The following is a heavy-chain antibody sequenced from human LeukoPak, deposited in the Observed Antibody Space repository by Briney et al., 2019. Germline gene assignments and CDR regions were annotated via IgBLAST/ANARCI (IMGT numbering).Heavy chain of an antibody. Sequence: PGGSLRLSCAASGFTFSDYYMSWIRQAPGKGLGWASYIGSSGSFTNYADSVKGRFTISRDNTKNSLYLQMNSLRPEDTAVYYCARVGTIAAAGTYDYWGQGTLVAVSS. CDR1: GFTFSDYY. CDR2: IGSSGSFT. J-gene: IGHJ4*02. V-gene: IGHV3-11*05. D-gene: IGHD6-13*01. CDR3: ARVGTIAAAGTYDY.